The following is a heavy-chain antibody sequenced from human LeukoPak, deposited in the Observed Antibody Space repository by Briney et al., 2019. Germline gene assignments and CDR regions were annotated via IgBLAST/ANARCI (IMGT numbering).Heavy chain of an antibody. CDR3: ARRAGAYSHPYDY. CDR1: GFTVSSNS. Sequence: GGSLRLSCAASGFTVSSNSMSWVRQAPGKGLEWVSFIYSDNTHYSDSVKGRFTISRDNSKNALYLQMNSLRAEDTAVYYCARRAGAYSHPYDYWGQGTLVTVSS. CDR2: IYSDNT. D-gene: IGHD4/OR15-4a*01. V-gene: IGHV3-53*01. J-gene: IGHJ4*02.